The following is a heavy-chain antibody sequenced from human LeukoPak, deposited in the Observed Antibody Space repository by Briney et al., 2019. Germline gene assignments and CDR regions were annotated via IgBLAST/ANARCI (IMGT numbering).Heavy chain of an antibody. CDR1: GFTFSSYG. CDR2: ISGSGGST. V-gene: IGHV3-23*01. CDR3: ARGGTYYYDSSGYYNWGFFDY. D-gene: IGHD3-22*01. Sequence: GGSLRLSCAASGFTFSSYGMSWVRQAPGKGLEWVSAISGSGGSTYYADSVKGRFTISRDNSKKTLYLQMNSLRAEDTAVYYCARGGTYYYDSSGYYNWGFFDYWGQGTLVTVSS. J-gene: IGHJ4*02.